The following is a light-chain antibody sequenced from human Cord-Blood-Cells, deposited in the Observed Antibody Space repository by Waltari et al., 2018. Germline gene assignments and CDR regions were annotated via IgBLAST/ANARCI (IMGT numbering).Light chain of an antibody. CDR3: SSYTSSSTWV. CDR2: EVS. V-gene: IGLV2-18*02. CDR1: SSDVGSYNR. J-gene: IGLJ3*02. Sequence: QSALTQPPSVSGSPGQSVTISCTGTSSDVGSYNRVSWYQQPPGTAPKLTIYEVSNRPSGFPDRFAGSKSGNTASLTISGLQAEDEADYYCSSYTSSSTWVFGGGTKLTVL.